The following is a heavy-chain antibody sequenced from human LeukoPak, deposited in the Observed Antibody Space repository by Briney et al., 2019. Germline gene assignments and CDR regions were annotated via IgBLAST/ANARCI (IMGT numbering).Heavy chain of an antibody. CDR3: ARVGTWELQRVFDY. CDR1: GFTFTDYW. J-gene: IGHJ4*02. CDR2: IHKAGTES. Sequence: TGGSLRLSCAASGFTFTDYWMTWVRQVPGKGLEWVANIHKAGTESYYVDSVKGRFAISRDNAKNSLYLQLSSLRVDVTAVYYCARVGTWELQRVFDYWGQGTLVTVSS. V-gene: IGHV3-7*01. D-gene: IGHD1-26*01.